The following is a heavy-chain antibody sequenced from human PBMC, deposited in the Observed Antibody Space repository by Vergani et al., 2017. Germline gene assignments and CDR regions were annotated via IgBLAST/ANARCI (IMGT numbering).Heavy chain of an antibody. CDR2: IYYSGST. CDR3: ARHSTVEWLVKLGWIDP. D-gene: IGHD6-19*01. Sequence: QLQLQESGPGLVKPSATLSLTCSVSGASIRSSIYYWGWIRPPPGKGLDWIASIYYSGSTYYNPSIKSRVTISVDTAKNQFSLKLSSVTAADTAVYFCARHSTVEWLVKLGWIDPWGQGILVTVSS. J-gene: IGHJ5*02. V-gene: IGHV4-39*01. CDR1: GASIRSSIYY.